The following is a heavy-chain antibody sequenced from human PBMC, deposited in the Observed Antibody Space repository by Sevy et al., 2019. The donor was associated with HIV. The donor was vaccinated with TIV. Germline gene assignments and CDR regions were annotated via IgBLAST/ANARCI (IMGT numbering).Heavy chain of an antibody. J-gene: IGHJ6*02. CDR3: AREFCSSTSCYVIRYYFYGIDV. D-gene: IGHD2-2*01. V-gene: IGHV3-21*01. CDR1: GFTFSSYS. CDR2: ISSSSSSI. Sequence: GGSLRLSCAASGFTFSSYSMNWVRQAPGKGLEWVSSISSSSSSIYYADSVKGRFTIASDNAKNSLYLQMTSLRAEDTPVYYCAREFCSSTSCYVIRYYFYGIDVWGQGTMVTVSS.